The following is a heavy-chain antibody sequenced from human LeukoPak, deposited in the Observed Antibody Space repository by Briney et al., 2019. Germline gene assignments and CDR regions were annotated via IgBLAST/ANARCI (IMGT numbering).Heavy chain of an antibody. CDR2: VYSSGST. CDR1: GGFISSYY. D-gene: IGHD6-19*01. V-gene: IGHV4-4*07. Sequence: SETLSLTCTVSGGFISSYYWSWIRQPAGRGLEYIGRVYSSGSTNYNPSLKSRVTMSVDTSKNQFSLRLSSVTAADPAVYYCAGYSSGKYSFDYWGQGTLVTVSS. CDR3: AGYSSGKYSFDY. J-gene: IGHJ4*02.